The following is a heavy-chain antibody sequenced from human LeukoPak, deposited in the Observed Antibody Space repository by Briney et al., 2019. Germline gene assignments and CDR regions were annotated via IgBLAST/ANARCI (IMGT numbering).Heavy chain of an antibody. CDR2: ISYDGSNK. V-gene: IGHV3-30*04. CDR3: AKAPGGPHDY. CDR1: GFTFSSYA. D-gene: IGHD3-16*01. J-gene: IGHJ4*02. Sequence: GGSLRLSCAASGFTFSSYAMHWVRQAPGKGLEWVAVISYDGSNKYYADSVKGRFTISRDNSKNTLYLQMNSLRAEDTAVYYCAKAPGGPHDYWGQGTLVTVSS.